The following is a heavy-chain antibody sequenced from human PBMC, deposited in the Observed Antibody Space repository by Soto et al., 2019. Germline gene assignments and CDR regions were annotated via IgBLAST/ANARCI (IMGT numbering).Heavy chain of an antibody. CDR2: ISGSGSST. V-gene: IGHV3-23*01. Sequence: GGSLRLSCEASGFTFNNYVMTWVRQTPGKGLQWVSTISGSGSSTFYADSVRGRFTISRDNSKNTLYLQMNSLRAEDTAVYYCAYHRSYDSWRTDLDVWGQGTTVTVSS. CDR1: GFTFNNYV. D-gene: IGHD3-3*01. CDR3: AYHRSYDSWRTDLDV. J-gene: IGHJ6*02.